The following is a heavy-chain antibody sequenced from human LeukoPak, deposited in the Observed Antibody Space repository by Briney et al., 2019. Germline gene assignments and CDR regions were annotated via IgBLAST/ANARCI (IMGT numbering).Heavy chain of an antibody. CDR2: ISAYNGNT. V-gene: IGHV1-18*01. D-gene: IGHD6-13*01. J-gene: IGHJ4*02. CDR1: GYTLTSDS. Sequence: ASVKVSCTVSGYTLTSDSISWGRQAPGQGLEWMGWISAYNGNTNYAQKLQGRVTMTTDTSTSTAYMGLRSLRSDDTAVYYCASLGYSSSWYEDGAWYYFDYWDQGTLVTVSS. CDR3: ASLGYSSSWYEDGAWYYFDY.